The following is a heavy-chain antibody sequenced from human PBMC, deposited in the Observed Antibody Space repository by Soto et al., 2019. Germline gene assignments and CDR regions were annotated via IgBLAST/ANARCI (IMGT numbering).Heavy chain of an antibody. V-gene: IGHV3-21*04. CDR2: ISSSSDYV. Sequence: GGSLRLSCAASGLTFSTYKMNWVRQAPGKGLEWVSSISSSSDYVHYADSVKGRFTISRDNAKNSLSLQMNSLRAEDTAVYYCARQFTANYDYSPWDFQHWGQGTLVTVSS. CDR1: GLTFSTYK. D-gene: IGHD3-16*01. J-gene: IGHJ1*01. CDR3: ARQFTANYDYSPWDFQH.